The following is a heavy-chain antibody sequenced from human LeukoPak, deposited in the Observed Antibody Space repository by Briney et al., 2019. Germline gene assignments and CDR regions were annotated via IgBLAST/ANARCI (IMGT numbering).Heavy chain of an antibody. V-gene: IGHV1-18*01. Sequence: ASVKVSSKASGYTFTNYGITWVRQAPGQGLEWMGWISVYDGNTNYAQKVQGRVTMTTDTSTSTAYMELRSLRSDDTAVYYCARDFLSGYYNSYYDNGIDVWGEGTTVTVSS. CDR1: GYTFTNYG. CDR2: ISVYDGNT. D-gene: IGHD3-3*01. CDR3: ARDFLSGYYNSYYDNGIDV. J-gene: IGHJ6*02.